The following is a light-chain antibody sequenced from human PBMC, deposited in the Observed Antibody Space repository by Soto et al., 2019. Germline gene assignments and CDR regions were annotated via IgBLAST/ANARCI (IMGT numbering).Light chain of an antibody. J-gene: IGKJ4*01. CDR3: QQYGSSPLT. CDR1: QSVSSSF. V-gene: IGKV3-20*01. Sequence: EIVLTQSPGTLSLSPGERATLSCRASQSVSSSFLAWYQQKPGQAPRLLIYGASSSAPGIPDRFRGSGSGTDFTLTISRLEPEDVAVYYCQQYGSSPLTFGGGTKVEIK. CDR2: GAS.